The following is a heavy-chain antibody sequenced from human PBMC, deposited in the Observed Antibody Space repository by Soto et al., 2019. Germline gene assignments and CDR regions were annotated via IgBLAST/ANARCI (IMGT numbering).Heavy chain of an antibody. V-gene: IGHV4-4*02. CDR1: GDPISSSKW. CDR2: IDQNGIT. CDR3: ARLNRDYYYYGMDV. Sequence: ETLSLTCAVSGDPISSSKWWTWVRQTPGKGLEWIGKIDQNGITNYNPSLESRVTILKDNSKNQLSLKLTSVTAVDSAVYYCARLNRDYYYYGMDVWGQGATVTVSS. J-gene: IGHJ6*02. D-gene: IGHD3-10*01.